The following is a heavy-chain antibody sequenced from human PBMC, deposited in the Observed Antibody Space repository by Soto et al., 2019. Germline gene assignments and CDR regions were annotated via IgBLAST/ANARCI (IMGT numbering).Heavy chain of an antibody. CDR3: ARVRVSRNSYFDS. CDR2: ISHSGRT. Sequence: LTCGVSNYSISSGYYWGWIRQPPGKGLEWIGSISHSGRTFYNPSLKSRVSISVDTSKNQFSLNLRSVTAADTAVFFCARVRVSRNSYFDSWGQGTLVTVSS. V-gene: IGHV4-38-2*01. J-gene: IGHJ4*02. CDR1: NYSISSGYY. D-gene: IGHD3-10*01.